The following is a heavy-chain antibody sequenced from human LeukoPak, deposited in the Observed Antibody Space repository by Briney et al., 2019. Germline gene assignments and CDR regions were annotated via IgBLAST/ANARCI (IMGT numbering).Heavy chain of an antibody. V-gene: IGHV1-2*06. J-gene: IGHJ4*02. CDR1: GYSFTGYY. CDR3: AGPLVSNDYVWGRGNPPRVY. Sequence: ASVKVSCKASGYSFTGYYMHWVRQAPGQGPEWMGRINPNSGATDYAQKFQGRVTMTRDTSVSTAYMELRSLTSDDTAVYYCAGPLVSNDYVWGRGNPPRVYWGQGTLVTVSS. CDR2: INPNSGAT. D-gene: IGHD3-16*01.